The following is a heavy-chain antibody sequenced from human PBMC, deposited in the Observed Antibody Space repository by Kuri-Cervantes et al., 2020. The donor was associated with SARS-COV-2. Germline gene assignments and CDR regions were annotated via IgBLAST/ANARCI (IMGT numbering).Heavy chain of an antibody. D-gene: IGHD1-1*01. V-gene: IGHV1-2*02. CDR2: INPRSGGT. Sequence: ASVKVSCKASGYSFIGYYMHWVRQAPGQGLEWMGWINPRSGGTKYVEKFQGRVTMTRDTSISTVYMEMNRLRSDDTAVYYCARLRQLEEGYWGQGTLVTVSS. CDR1: GYSFIGYY. J-gene: IGHJ4*02. CDR3: ARLRQLEEGY.